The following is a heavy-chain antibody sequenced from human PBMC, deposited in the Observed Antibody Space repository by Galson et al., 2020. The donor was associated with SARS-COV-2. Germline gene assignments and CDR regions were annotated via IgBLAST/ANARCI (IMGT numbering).Heavy chain of an antibody. Sequence: SETLSLTCAVSCGSISSGLHYWAWFRQPPGKRLEWIGTVFDRGINNYNASLESRVTVSIDTSTNHFSLRLSSVAAADTAIYYCARGSSSYNWFDPWGQGTLVTVSS. CDR2: VFDRGIN. V-gene: IGHV4-39*07. J-gene: IGHJ5*02. CDR3: ARGSSSYNWFDP. CDR1: CGSISSGLHY.